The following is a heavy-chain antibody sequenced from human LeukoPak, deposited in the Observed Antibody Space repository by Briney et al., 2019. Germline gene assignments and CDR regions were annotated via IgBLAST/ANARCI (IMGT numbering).Heavy chain of an antibody. CDR1: GFTVSSNY. J-gene: IGHJ4*02. CDR3: AKDISPRGIALFDY. V-gene: IGHV3-53*05. D-gene: IGHD6-13*01. CDR2: IYSGGST. Sequence: GGSLRLSCAASGFTVSSNYMSWVRQAPGKGLEWVSVIYSGGSTYYADSVKGRFTISRDNSKNSLYLQMNSLRAEDTALYYCAKDISPRGIALFDYWGQGTLVTVSS.